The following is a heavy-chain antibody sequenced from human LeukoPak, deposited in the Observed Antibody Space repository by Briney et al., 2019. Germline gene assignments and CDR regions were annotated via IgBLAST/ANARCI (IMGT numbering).Heavy chain of an antibody. V-gene: IGHV5-10-1*01. Sequence: GESLKIPCQGSGYSFSAYWITWVRQMPGKGLEWMGRIDPSDSHINYSASFQGHVTISVDKSISTAYLQWSSLKASDTAMYYCASVYAGDFDYWGQGTLVTVSS. CDR2: IDPSDSHI. CDR1: GYSFSAYW. J-gene: IGHJ4*02. CDR3: ASVYAGDFDY. D-gene: IGHD2-8*01.